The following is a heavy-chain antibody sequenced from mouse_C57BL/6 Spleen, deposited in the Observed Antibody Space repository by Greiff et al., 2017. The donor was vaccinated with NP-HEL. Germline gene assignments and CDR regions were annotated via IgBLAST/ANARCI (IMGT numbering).Heavy chain of an antibody. Sequence: EVQLQQSGPELVKPGASVKISCKASGYTFTDYYMNWVKQSHGKSLEWIGDINPNNGGTSYNQKFKGKATLTVDKSSSTAYMELRSLTSEDSAVYYCARRGYYGSPFDYWGQGTTLTVSS. CDR2: INPNNGGT. V-gene: IGHV1-26*01. CDR3: ARRGYYGSPFDY. D-gene: IGHD1-1*01. CDR1: GYTFTDYY. J-gene: IGHJ2*01.